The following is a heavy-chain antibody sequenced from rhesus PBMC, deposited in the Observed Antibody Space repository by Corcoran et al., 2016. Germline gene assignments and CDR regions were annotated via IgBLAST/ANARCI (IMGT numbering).Heavy chain of an antibody. Sequence: QEQLVQSGAEVTKPGASVKVSCKASGYIFTSYVISWLRQAPGQGFEWMGGIHPVYGSTRYAQKFQGRVTITADMSTSTVYIELSSLRSEDMAVYYCAADRNTYIDYWGQGVLVTVSS. D-gene: IGHD4-23*01. CDR2: IHPVYGST. CDR3: AADRNTYIDY. J-gene: IGHJ4*01. V-gene: IGHV1-70*01. CDR1: GYIFTSYV.